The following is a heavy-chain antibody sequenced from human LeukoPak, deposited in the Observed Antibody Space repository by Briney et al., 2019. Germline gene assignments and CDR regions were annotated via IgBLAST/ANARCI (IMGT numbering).Heavy chain of an antibody. CDR1: GYSFTNYW. D-gene: IGHD5-12*01. V-gene: IGHV5-51*01. J-gene: IGHJ4*02. Sequence: GESLKISCKGSGYSFTNYWIVWVRQMPGKGLEWMGIIYPGDSDTTYSPSFQGQVTISADKSISTAYLQWSSLKASDTAMYYCARLRRAYSGYDFDYWGQGTLVTVSS. CDR3: ARLRRAYSGYDFDY. CDR2: IYPGDSDT.